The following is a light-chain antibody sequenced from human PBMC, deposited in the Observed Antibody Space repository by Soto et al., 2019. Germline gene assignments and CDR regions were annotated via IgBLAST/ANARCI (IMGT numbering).Light chain of an antibody. V-gene: IGKV3-15*01. J-gene: IGKJ4*01. CDR1: QSVSSD. CDR2: GAS. Sequence: EIVMTQSPATLSVSPGEGATLSCRASQSVSSDLVWFQQKPGQAPRLLIYGASTRATGIPARFSGSGSGTEFTLTISSLQSEDFAVYYCQQYNNWPPLTFGGGTKVEIK. CDR3: QQYNNWPPLT.